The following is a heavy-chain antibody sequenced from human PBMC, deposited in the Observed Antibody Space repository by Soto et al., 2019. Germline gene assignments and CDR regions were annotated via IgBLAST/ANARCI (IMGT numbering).Heavy chain of an antibody. V-gene: IGHV4-39*01. J-gene: IGHJ4*02. Sequence: SETLSLTCTVSGGSISSSSYYWGWIRQPPGKGLEWIGSIYYSGSTYYNPSLKSRVTISVDTSKNQFSLKLSSVTAADTAVYYCARHAIVVVTATIDYWGQGTLVTVS. CDR1: GGSISSSSYY. CDR2: IYYSGST. D-gene: IGHD2-21*02. CDR3: ARHAIVVVTATIDY.